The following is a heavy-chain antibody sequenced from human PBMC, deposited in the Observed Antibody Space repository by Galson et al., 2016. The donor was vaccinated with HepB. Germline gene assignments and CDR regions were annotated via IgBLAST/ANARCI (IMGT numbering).Heavy chain of an antibody. Sequence: ETLSLTCAVYGGSFSGAYWNWIRQSADKGLEWIGDITHSGSTNYNPSLESRVTISVDTSKNQFSLKLISVTAADTAVYYCARDASRTLLERGFDSWGQGALVTVSS. V-gene: IGHV4-34*01. J-gene: IGHJ4*02. CDR2: ITHSGST. CDR1: GGSFSGAY. D-gene: IGHD1-1*01. CDR3: ARDASRTLLERGFDS.